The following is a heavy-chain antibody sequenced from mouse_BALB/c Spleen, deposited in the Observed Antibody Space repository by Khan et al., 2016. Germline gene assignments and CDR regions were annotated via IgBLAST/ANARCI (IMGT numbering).Heavy chain of an antibody. V-gene: IGHV9-3-1*01. CDR2: INTYTGEP. CDR1: GYTFTNYG. CDR3: ARDAITTSGASAY. D-gene: IGHD2-4*01. J-gene: IGHJ3*01. Sequence: QIQLVQSGPELKKPGETVKISCKASGYTFTNYGMNWVKQAPGKGLKWMGWINTYTGEPTYADDFKGRFAFSLETSASTAYLQINNLKNEDTATXFCARDAITTSGASAYWGQGTLVTVSA.